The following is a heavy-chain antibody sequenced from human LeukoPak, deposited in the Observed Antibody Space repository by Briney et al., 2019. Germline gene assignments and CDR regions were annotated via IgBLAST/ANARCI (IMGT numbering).Heavy chain of an antibody. D-gene: IGHD1-26*01. CDR3: ARDIVGATRSGYFDY. V-gene: IGHV1-18*01. CDR2: ISAYNGNT. CDR1: GYTFTSYG. Sequence: ASVKVSCKASGYTFTSYGISRVRQAPGQGLEWMGWISAYNGNTNYAQKLQGRVTMTTDTSTSTAYMELRSLRSDDTAVYYCARDIVGATRSGYFDYWGQGTLVTVSS. J-gene: IGHJ4*02.